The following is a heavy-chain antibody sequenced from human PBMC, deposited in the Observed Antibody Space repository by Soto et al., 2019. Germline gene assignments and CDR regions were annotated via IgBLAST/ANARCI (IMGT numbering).Heavy chain of an antibody. J-gene: IGHJ4*02. CDR1: GFTFGDYA. V-gene: IGHV3-49*04. D-gene: IGHD6-13*01. CDR3: TIVSAGYSSS. CDR2: IRSKAYGGTT. Sequence: PGGSLRPSCTASGFTFGDYAMSWVRQAPGKGLEWVGFIRSKAYGGTTEYAASVKGRFTISRDDSKSIAYLQMNSLKTEDTAVYYCTIVSAGYSSSWGQGTLVTVS.